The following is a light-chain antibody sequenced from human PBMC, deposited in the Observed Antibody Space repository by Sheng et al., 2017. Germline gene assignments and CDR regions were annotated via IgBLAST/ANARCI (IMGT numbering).Light chain of an antibody. CDR3: QQYGSSTGYS. Sequence: EIVMTQSPATLSVSPGERATLSCRASQSVSSNLAWYQQKPGQAPRLLIYGASTRATGIPARFSGSGSGAEFTLTISSLQSEDFAVYYCQQYGSSTGYSFGQGTKLEIK. CDR2: GAS. V-gene: IGKV3-15*01. CDR1: QSVSSN. J-gene: IGKJ2*03.